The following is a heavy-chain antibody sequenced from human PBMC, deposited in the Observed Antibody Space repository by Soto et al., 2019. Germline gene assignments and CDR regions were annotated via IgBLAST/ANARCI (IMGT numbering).Heavy chain of an antibody. Sequence: GSLRLSCTTSGFTFSSYAMHWVRQAPGKGLEWVAVISYDGSNKYYADSVKGRFTISRDNSKNTLYLQMNSLRAEDTAVYYCARDLIAQQLAHYFDYWGQGTLVTVSS. CDR3: ARDLIAQQLAHYFDY. V-gene: IGHV3-30-3*01. CDR2: ISYDGSNK. J-gene: IGHJ4*02. D-gene: IGHD6-13*01. CDR1: GFTFSSYA.